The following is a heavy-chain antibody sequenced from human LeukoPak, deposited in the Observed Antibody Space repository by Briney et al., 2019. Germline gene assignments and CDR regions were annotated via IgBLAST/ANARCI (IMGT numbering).Heavy chain of an antibody. V-gene: IGHV1-69*04. CDR2: IIPILGIA. CDR1: GGTFSSYA. J-gene: IGHJ6*02. CDR3: ARSTVYCSGGSCGSYYYYYYGMDV. Sequence: ASVKVSCKASGGTFSSYAISWVRQAPGQGLEWMGRIIPILGIANYAQKFQGRVTITADKSTSTAYMELSSLRSEDTAVYYCARSTVYCSGGSCGSYYYYYYGMDVWGQGTTVTVSS. D-gene: IGHD2-15*01.